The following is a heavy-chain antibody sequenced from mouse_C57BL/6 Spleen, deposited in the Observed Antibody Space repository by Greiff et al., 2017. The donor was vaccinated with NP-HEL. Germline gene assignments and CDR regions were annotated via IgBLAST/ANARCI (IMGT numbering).Heavy chain of an antibody. V-gene: IGHV1-64*01. CDR1: GYTFTSYW. CDR2: IHPNSGST. CDR3: ARLGVATGYFDV. J-gene: IGHJ1*03. Sequence: VQGVESGAELVKPGASVKLSCKASGYTFTSYWMHWVKQRPGQGLEWIGMIHPNSGSTNYNEKFKSKATLTVDKSSSTAYMQLSSLTSEDSAVYYCARLGVATGYFDVWGTGTTVTVSS. D-gene: IGHD1-1*02.